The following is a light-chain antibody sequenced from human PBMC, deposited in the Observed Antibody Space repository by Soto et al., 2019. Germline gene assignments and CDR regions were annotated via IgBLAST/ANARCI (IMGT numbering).Light chain of an antibody. J-gene: IGKJ4*01. V-gene: IGKV1-17*01. CDR3: LQHNSYPPT. CDR1: QGIKND. CDR2: AAS. Sequence: DIQMTQSPSSLSASVGDRVTITCRASQGIKNDLAWYQQKPGKPPKRLIHAASSLQSGVPSRFSGSGSGTEFTLTISSLQPEDFATYYCLQHNSYPPTFGGGTKVDIK.